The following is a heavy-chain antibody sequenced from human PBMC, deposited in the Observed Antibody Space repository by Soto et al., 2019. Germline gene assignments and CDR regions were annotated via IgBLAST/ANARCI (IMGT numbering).Heavy chain of an antibody. J-gene: IGHJ4*02. Sequence: EVQLLESGGGLGQPGGSLRLSCAASGFTFSSYAMGWVRQTSGKGLEWVSGISGSGGSAFYADSVQGRFIISRDNSKSTLYPQMNRLSVADTAVYYCARDFSSAYSSSRPINIGYWGQGTLVTVSS. CDR2: ISGSGGSA. V-gene: IGHV3-23*01. CDR3: ARDFSSAYSSSRPINIGY. D-gene: IGHD6-13*01. CDR1: GFTFSSYA.